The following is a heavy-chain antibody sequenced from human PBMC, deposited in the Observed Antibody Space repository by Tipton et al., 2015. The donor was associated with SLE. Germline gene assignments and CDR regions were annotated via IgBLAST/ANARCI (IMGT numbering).Heavy chain of an antibody. D-gene: IGHD1-26*01. J-gene: IGHJ3*02. CDR2: VYSSGST. V-gene: IGHV4-4*08. CDR3: ARGTSALSPVPLGI. CDR1: GGSMNRYY. Sequence: TLSLTCSVSGGSMNRYYWRWLRLSPEKGLEWIGYVYSSGSTNYSPSLKGRVAISEDSSKNQFSLRLTSVTAAATAPYYCARGTSALSPVPLGIWGRGTVVTVSS.